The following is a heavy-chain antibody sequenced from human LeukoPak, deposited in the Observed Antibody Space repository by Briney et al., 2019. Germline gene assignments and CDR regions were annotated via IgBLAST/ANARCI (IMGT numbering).Heavy chain of an antibody. CDR2: IKQDGSEK. Sequence: GGSLRLSCAASGFTFSSYWMSWARQAPGKGLEWVADIKQDGSEKYYVDSVKGRFTISRDNAKNSLYLQMSSLRAEDTAVYYCARDRYGDYGYYYYGMDVWGQGTTVTVSS. CDR3: ARDRYGDYGYYYYGMDV. CDR1: GFTFSSYW. D-gene: IGHD4-17*01. V-gene: IGHV3-7*01. J-gene: IGHJ6*02.